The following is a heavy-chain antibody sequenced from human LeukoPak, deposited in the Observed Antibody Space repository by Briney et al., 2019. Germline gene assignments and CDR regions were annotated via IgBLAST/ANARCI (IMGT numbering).Heavy chain of an antibody. CDR3: ARDDLRSGSYYDAFDI. J-gene: IGHJ3*02. CDR1: GGSISSYY. CDR2: IYTSGST. D-gene: IGHD1-26*01. Sequence: SETLSPTCTVSGGSISSYYWSWIRQPAGKGLEWIGRIYTSGSTNYNPSLKSRVTMSADTSKNQFSLKLSSVTAADTAVYYCARDDLRSGSYYDAFDIWGQGTMVTVSS. V-gene: IGHV4-4*07.